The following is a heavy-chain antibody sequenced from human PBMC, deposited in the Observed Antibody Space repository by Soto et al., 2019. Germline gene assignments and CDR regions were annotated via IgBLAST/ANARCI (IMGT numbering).Heavy chain of an antibody. D-gene: IGHD6-13*01. V-gene: IGHV3-23*01. CDR1: GFTFSRHA. CDR3: AKVSSSWYAGFFDL. J-gene: IGHJ4*02. Sequence: PGGSLRLSCTASGFTFSRHAMTWVRQALGKGLEWVSGLSDSGGSIYYADSVKGRFTISRDNSMNTLYLQMNTLRAEDTAIYYCAKVSSSWYAGFFDLWGQGTLVTVSS. CDR2: LSDSGGSI.